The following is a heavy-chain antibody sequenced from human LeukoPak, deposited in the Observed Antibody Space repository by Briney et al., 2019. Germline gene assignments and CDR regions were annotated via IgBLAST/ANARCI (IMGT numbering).Heavy chain of an antibody. CDR1: EFTFSTYA. CDR2: ISSNSYSI. V-gene: IGHV3-21*01. Sequence: GGSLRLSCAASEFTFSTYAMNWVRQAPGKGLEWVSSISSNSYSIFYADSVKGRFTISRDNTKNTLYLQMNSLSAEDTAVYFCARVYPDVDFWSGYYLLEHWGQGTLAIVSS. J-gene: IGHJ4*02. CDR3: ARVYPDVDFWSGYYLLEH. D-gene: IGHD3-3*01.